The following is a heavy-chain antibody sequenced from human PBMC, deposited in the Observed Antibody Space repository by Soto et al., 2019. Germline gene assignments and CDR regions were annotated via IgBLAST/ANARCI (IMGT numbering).Heavy chain of an antibody. CDR3: ARDPNPAPFGELFGRYAFDI. CDR1: GFTFSDFY. V-gene: IGHV3-11*01. Sequence: GGSLRLSCAGSGFTFSDFYMTWIRQAPGKGLEWVAYISRSSSATYYADSVKGRFTISRDNAKNSLYLQMNSLRAEDTAMYYCARDPNPAPFGELFGRYAFDIWGQGTMVTVSS. D-gene: IGHD3-10*01. CDR2: ISRSSSAT. J-gene: IGHJ3*02.